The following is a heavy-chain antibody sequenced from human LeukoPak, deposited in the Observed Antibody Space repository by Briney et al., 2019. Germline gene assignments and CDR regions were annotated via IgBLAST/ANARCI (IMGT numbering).Heavy chain of an antibody. V-gene: IGHV4-38-2*01. CDR2: IFHSGST. CDR3: ARASGSYGSASYYYSGMDV. D-gene: IGHD3-10*01. Sequence: SETLSLTCAVSGYSLGSGFYWGWIRQPPGKGLEWIGSIFHSGSTYYNPSLKSRVTISVDTSKNQFSLKLSSVTAADTALYYCARASGSYGSASYYYSGMDVWGKGTTVTVSS. CDR1: GYSLGSGFY. J-gene: IGHJ6*04.